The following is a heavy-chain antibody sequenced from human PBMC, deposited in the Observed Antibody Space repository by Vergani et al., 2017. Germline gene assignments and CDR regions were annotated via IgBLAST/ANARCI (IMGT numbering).Heavy chain of an antibody. CDR2: INSDGSST. CDR3: AKDIGGGDGDLAFDY. V-gene: IGHV3-74*01. Sequence: EVQLVESGGGLVQPGGSLRLSCAASGFTFSSYWMHWVRQAPGKGLVWVSRINSDGSSTSYADSVKGRFTISRDNAKNSLYLQMNSLRAEDTALYYCAKDIGGGDGDLAFDYWGQGTLVTVSS. J-gene: IGHJ4*02. D-gene: IGHD4-17*01. CDR1: GFTFSSYW.